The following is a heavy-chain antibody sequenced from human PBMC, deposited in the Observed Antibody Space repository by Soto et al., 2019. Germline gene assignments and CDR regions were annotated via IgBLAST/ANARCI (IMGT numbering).Heavy chain of an antibody. Sequence: PGGSLRLSCAASGFTFSSHWMHWVRQAPGKGLVWVSRINTDGSSTIYADSVKGRFTSSRDNAKNTLYLQMNSLRAEDTAVYYCAADGVFGEYNHYYGMDVWGQGTTVTVSS. V-gene: IGHV3-74*01. J-gene: IGHJ6*02. D-gene: IGHD3-16*01. CDR1: GFTFSSHW. CDR3: AADGVFGEYNHYYGMDV. CDR2: INTDGSST.